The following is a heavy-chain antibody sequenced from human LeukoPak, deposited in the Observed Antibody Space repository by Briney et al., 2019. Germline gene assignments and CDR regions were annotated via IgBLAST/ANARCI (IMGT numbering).Heavy chain of an antibody. J-gene: IGHJ4*02. CDR1: GYTFTGYY. V-gene: IGHV1-2*02. CDR2: INPNSGGT. Sequence: ASVKVSCKASGYTFTGYYMHWVRQAPGQGLEWMGWINPNSGGTNYAQKFQGRVTMTRDTSISTAYMELSRLRSDDTAVYYCARGYGIVVVPAATRGDYWGQGTLVTVSS. D-gene: IGHD2-2*01. CDR3: ARGYGIVVVPAATRGDY.